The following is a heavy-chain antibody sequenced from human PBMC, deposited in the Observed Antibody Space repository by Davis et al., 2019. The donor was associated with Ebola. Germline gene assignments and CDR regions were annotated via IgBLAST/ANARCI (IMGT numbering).Heavy chain of an antibody. CDR2: IYYSGST. J-gene: IGHJ4*02. CDR1: GGPISSYY. V-gene: IGHV4-59*08. Sequence: SETLSLTCTVSGGPISSYYWSWIRQPPGKGLEWIGYIYYSGSTNYNPSLKSRVTISVDTSKNQFSLKLSSVTAADTAVYYCARRRSYFDYWGQGTLVTVCS. CDR3: ARRRSYFDY.